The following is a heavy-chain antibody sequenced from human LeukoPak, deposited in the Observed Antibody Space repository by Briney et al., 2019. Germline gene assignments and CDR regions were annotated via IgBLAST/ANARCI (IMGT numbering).Heavy chain of an antibody. CDR2: ISSSSTYI. CDR3: VKDPRYYYDSSGFRERFDH. CDR1: GFTLSSYS. D-gene: IGHD3-22*01. J-gene: IGHJ4*02. V-gene: IGHV3-21*01. Sequence: GGSLRLSCAASGFTLSSYSMNWVRQAPGKGLEWVSSISSSSTYIYYADSVKGRFTISRDNSKNTLYLQMSSLRVEDTAVYYCVKDPRYYYDSSGFRERFDHWGQGTLVTVSS.